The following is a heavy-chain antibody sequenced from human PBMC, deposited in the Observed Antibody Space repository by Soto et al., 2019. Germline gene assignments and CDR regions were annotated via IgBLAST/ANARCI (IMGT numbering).Heavy chain of an antibody. Sequence: PPETLRLTCTVSGDSVSSGSYYWSWIRQPPGKGLEWIGYIYYSGSSKYNPSLKSRVTISVDRSNNQFSLRLTSVTTADTAVYYCARVFNGNSGAVHPFSYRGQGSPV. J-gene: IGHJ4*02. CDR3: ARVFNGNSGAVHPFSY. D-gene: IGHD2-8*01. CDR2: IYYSGSS. CDR1: GDSVSSGSYY. V-gene: IGHV4-61*01.